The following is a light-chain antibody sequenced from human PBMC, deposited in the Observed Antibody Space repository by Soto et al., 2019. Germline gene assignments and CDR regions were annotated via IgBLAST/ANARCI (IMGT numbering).Light chain of an antibody. CDR2: AND. J-gene: IGLJ3*02. V-gene: IGLV1-40*01. Sequence: QSVLTQPPSVSGAPGQGVTISCTGSRSNIGAGYDVHWYQQFPGAAPKLFIYANDKRPSGVVDRFSGSKSGTSASLAIAGLQAEGEDDYYCQSYDNSLSGSWVFGGGTKLTVL. CDR3: QSYDNSLSGSWV. CDR1: RSNIGAGYD.